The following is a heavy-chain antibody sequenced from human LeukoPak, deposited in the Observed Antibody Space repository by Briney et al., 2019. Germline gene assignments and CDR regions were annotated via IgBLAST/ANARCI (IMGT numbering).Heavy chain of an antibody. CDR2: INHSGST. CDR1: GGSFSGYY. CDR3: ARRRYYYDSSGYYRPYYFDY. Sequence: SEALSLTCAVYGGSFSGYYWSWIRQPPGKGLEWIGEINHSGSTNYNPSLKSRVTISVDTSKNKFSLKLSSVTAADTAVYYCARRRYYYDSSGYYRPYYFDYWGQGTLVTVSS. D-gene: IGHD3-22*01. V-gene: IGHV4-34*01. J-gene: IGHJ4*02.